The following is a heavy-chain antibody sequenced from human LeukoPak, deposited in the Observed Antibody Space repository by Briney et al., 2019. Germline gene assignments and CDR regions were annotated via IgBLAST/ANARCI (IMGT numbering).Heavy chain of an antibody. D-gene: IGHD2-15*01. CDR3: ARVGGSGYFDY. CDR1: GFTFDDYA. CDR2: ITWDSGRI. J-gene: IGHJ4*02. Sequence: QPGRSLRLSCAASGFTFDDYAMHWVRQAPGKGLEWVSGITWDSGRIGYAASVQGRFTISRDNAKNSLYMQMDSLRAEDTALYYCARVGGSGYFDYWGQGILVTVSS. V-gene: IGHV3-9*01.